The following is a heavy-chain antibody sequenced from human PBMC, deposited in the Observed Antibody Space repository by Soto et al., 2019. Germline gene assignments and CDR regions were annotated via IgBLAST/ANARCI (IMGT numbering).Heavy chain of an antibody. Sequence: GGSLRLSCAASGFTFSSYSMNWVRQAPGKGLEYVSAISSNGGSTYYADSVKGRFTISRDNSKNTLYLQMSSLRAEDTAVYYCVKVGVGCSGGSCYSGLYGMDVWGQGTTVTVSS. V-gene: IGHV3-64D*06. CDR3: VKVGVGCSGGSCYSGLYGMDV. D-gene: IGHD2-15*01. CDR2: ISSNGGST. J-gene: IGHJ6*02. CDR1: GFTFSSYS.